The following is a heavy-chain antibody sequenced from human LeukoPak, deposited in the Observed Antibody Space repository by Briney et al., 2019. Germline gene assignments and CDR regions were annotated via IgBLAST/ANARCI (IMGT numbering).Heavy chain of an antibody. Sequence: PGGSLRLSCAASGFTFSSYAMSWVRQAPGKGLEWVSAISGSGGSTYYADSVKGRFTISRDNSKNTLYLQMNSLRAEDTAVYYCAKGPWSGDLRKGFDPWGQGTLVTVSS. D-gene: IGHD4-17*01. CDR3: AKGPWSGDLRKGFDP. V-gene: IGHV3-23*01. J-gene: IGHJ5*02. CDR2: ISGSGGST. CDR1: GFTFSSYA.